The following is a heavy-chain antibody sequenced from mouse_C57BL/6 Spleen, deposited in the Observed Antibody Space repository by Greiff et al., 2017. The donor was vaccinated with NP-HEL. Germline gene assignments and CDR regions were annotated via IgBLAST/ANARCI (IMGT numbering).Heavy chain of an antibody. D-gene: IGHD1-1*01. J-gene: IGHJ4*01. CDR1: GFTFSDYG. Sequence: EVKLVESGGGLVKPGGSLKLSCAASGFTFSDYGMHWVRQAPEKGLEWVAYISSGSSTIYYVDTVKGRFTISRDNAKNTLFLQMTSLRSEDTAMYYCAKFIGDAMDYWGQGTSVTVSS. CDR2: ISSGSSTI. V-gene: IGHV5-17*01. CDR3: AKFIGDAMDY.